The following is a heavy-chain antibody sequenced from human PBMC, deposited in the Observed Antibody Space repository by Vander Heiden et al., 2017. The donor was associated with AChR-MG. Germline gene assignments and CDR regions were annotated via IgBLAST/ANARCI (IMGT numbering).Heavy chain of an antibody. J-gene: IGHJ6*02. D-gene: IGHD3-22*01. CDR2: IIPIFGTA. CDR3: ARSRGGYYVSWYYYYGMDV. Sequence: QVQLVQSGAEVKKPGSSVKVSCKASGGTFSRYAISWVRQAPGQGLEWMGGIIPIFGTANYAQKFQGRVTITADKSTSTAYMELSSLRSEDTAVYYCARSRGGYYVSWYYYYGMDVWGQGTTVTVSS. CDR1: GGTFSRYA. V-gene: IGHV1-69*06.